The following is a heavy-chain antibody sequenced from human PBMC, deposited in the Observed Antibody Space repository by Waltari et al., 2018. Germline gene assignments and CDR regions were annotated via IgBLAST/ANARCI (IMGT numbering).Heavy chain of an antibody. V-gene: IGHV4-31*03. J-gene: IGHJ4*02. CDR1: CGSIISGCYS. Sequence: QVQLQESGPGLVTPSHTLSLTCTVSCGSIISGCYSWSWIRQHPGKGLEWIGYIYYSGSTYYNPSLKSRVTISVDTSKNQFSLKLSSVTAADTAVYYCARDSSGYYSFDYWGQGTLVTVSS. D-gene: IGHD3-22*01. CDR3: ARDSSGYYSFDY. CDR2: IYYSGST.